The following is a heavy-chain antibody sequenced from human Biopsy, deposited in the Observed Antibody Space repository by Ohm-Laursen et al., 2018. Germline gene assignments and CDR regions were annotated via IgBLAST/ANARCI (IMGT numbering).Heavy chain of an antibody. D-gene: IGHD2-15*01. V-gene: IGHV3-11*01. Sequence: SLSLSFACSGFAFSDYFMSWVCKAPGKGMERISYISSGATNRNYADSVKGRFTISSDNAKNSQHLQMNSLSPEDTAVYYCARMFARPGPCSGGTCFPGDGYWGQGTLVTVSS. CDR3: ARMFARPGPCSGGTCFPGDGY. CDR1: GFAFSDYF. CDR2: ISSGATNR. J-gene: IGHJ4*02.